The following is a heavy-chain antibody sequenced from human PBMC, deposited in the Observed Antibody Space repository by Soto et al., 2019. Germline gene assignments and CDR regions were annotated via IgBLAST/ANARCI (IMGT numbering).Heavy chain of an antibody. CDR1: GGSFSGYY. D-gene: IGHD3-10*01. CDR2: INHSGST. V-gene: IGHV4-34*01. Sequence: PSETLSLTCAVYGGSFSGYYWTWIRQPPGTGLEWIGEINHSGSTNYNPSLKSRVTISVDTSKNQFSLKLTSVTAADPAVYYCGREKITDLFDYWGQGTLVTVSS. J-gene: IGHJ4*02. CDR3: GREKITDLFDY.